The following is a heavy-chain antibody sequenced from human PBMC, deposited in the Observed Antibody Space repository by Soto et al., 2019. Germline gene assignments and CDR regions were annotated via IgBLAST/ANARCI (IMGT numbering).Heavy chain of an antibody. J-gene: IGHJ4*02. D-gene: IGHD3-22*01. Sequence: EASVKVSCKASGYTFTSYGISWVRQAPGQGLEWMGWISAYNGNTNYAQKLQGRVTMTTDTSTSTAYMELRSLRSDDTAVYYCARDLYYDSSGYYRFDYWGQGTLVTVSS. CDR3: ARDLYYDSSGYYRFDY. CDR2: ISAYNGNT. CDR1: GYTFTSYG. V-gene: IGHV1-18*04.